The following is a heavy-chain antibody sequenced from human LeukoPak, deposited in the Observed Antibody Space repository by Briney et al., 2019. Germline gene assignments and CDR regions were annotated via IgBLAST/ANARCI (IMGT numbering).Heavy chain of an antibody. D-gene: IGHD3-22*01. CDR2: ISGSGGST. Sequence: PGGSLRLSCAASGFTFSSYAMSWVRQAPGKGLEWVSAISGSGGSTYYADSVKGRFTISRDNSKNTLYLQMNSLRAEDTAVYYCARAHDSSGYYASLQHWGQGSLVTVSS. J-gene: IGHJ1*01. CDR3: ARAHDSSGYYASLQH. V-gene: IGHV3-23*01. CDR1: GFTFSSYA.